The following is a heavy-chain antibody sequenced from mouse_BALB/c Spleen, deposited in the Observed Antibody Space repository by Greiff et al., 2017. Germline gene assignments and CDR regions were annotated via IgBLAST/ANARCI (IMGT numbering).Heavy chain of an antibody. CDR1: GYTFTSYW. D-gene: IGHD1-1*01. CDR2: INPSTGYT. Sequence: VQLQESGAELAKPGASVKMSCKASGYTFTSYWMHWVKQRPGQGLEWIGYINPSTGYTEYNQKFKDKATLTADKSSSTAYMQLSSLTSEDSAVYYCALITTVVAKYFDVWGAGTTVTVSS. V-gene: IGHV1-7*01. J-gene: IGHJ1*01. CDR3: ALITTVVAKYFDV.